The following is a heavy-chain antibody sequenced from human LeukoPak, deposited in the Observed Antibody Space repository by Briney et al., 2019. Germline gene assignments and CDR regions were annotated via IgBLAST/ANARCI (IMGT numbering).Heavy chain of an antibody. CDR2: INTNTGNP. Sequence: ASVKVSCKASGYTFTSYAMNWVRQAPGQGLEWMGWINTNTGNPTYAQGFTGRFVFSLDTSVSTAYLQISSLKAGDTAVYYCARDGSSWYRVDYFDYWGQGTLVTVSS. CDR3: ARDGSSWYRVDYFDY. CDR1: GYTFTSYA. J-gene: IGHJ4*02. D-gene: IGHD6-13*01. V-gene: IGHV7-4-1*02.